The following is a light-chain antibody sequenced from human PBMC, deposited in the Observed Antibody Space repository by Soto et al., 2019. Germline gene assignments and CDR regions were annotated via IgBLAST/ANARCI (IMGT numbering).Light chain of an antibody. J-gene: IGKJ1*01. Sequence: DIQMTQSPSSLSASVGDRVTITCRASQSISSYLNWYQQKPGKAPKLLIYAASSLQSGVPSRFSGSGSGTDFTLTISSLQPDDVGSYYCQQYNSYSFGQGTKVDIK. CDR3: QQYNSYS. CDR1: QSISSY. CDR2: AAS. V-gene: IGKV1-39*01.